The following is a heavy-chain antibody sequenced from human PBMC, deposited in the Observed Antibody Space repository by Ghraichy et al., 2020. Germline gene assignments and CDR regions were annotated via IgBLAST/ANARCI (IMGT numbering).Heavy chain of an antibody. D-gene: IGHD3-22*01. CDR1: AFTFSSYA. CDR2: IRGSGSST. V-gene: IGHV3-23*01. J-gene: IGHJ3*02. CDR3: AKDRDYYDSSGYYFNAFDI. Sequence: GESLNISCAASAFTFSSYAMTWVRQAPGKELEWVSTIRGSGSSTYYTDSVKGRFTISRDNSKNTLYLQMNSLRAEDTAVYYCAKDRDYYDSSGYYFNAFDIWGQGTLVTVSS.